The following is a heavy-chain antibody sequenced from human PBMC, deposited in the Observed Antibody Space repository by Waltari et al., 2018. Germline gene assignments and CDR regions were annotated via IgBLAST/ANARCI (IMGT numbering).Heavy chain of an antibody. CDR2: ISSSSSTI. V-gene: IGHV3-48*04. CDR1: GFTFSSYS. J-gene: IGHJ6*03. D-gene: IGHD6-13*01. CDR3: ARKIRAAAGPWRYYYYMDV. Sequence: EVQLVESGGGLVQPGGSLRLSCAASGFTFSSYSMNWVRQAPGKGLEWVSYISSSSSTIYYADSVKGRFTISRDNAKNSLYLQMNSLRAEDTAVYYCARKIRAAAGPWRYYYYMDVWGKGTTVTISS.